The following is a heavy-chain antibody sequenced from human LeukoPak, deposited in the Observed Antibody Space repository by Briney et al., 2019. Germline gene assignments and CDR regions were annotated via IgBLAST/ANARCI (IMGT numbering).Heavy chain of an antibody. CDR3: VRVPPITTFRGVPSDY. Sequence: GGSLRLSCAASGFTLSSYWMNWVRQARGKGLEGVASIKTEGSEKYYVGSVRGRFTISRDKAKNSLFLQITSLRLDDTAVYFCVRVPPITTFRGVPSDYWGQGTLVTVSS. V-gene: IGHV3-7*03. CDR1: GFTLSSYW. J-gene: IGHJ4*02. D-gene: IGHD3-10*01. CDR2: IKTEGSEK.